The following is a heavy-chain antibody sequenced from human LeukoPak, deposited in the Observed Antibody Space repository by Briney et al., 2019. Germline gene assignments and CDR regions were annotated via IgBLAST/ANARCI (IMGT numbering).Heavy chain of an antibody. CDR2: ISSSSSYI. J-gene: IGHJ6*02. Sequence: GSLRLSCAASGFTFSSYSMNWVRQAPGKGLEWVSSISSSSSYIYYADSVKGRFTISRDNAKNSLYLQMKSLRAEDTAVYYCARADYDFWSGYFPYYYYGMDVWGQGTTVTVSS. CDR3: ARADYDFWSGYFPYYYYGMDV. CDR1: GFTFSSYS. V-gene: IGHV3-21*01. D-gene: IGHD3-3*01.